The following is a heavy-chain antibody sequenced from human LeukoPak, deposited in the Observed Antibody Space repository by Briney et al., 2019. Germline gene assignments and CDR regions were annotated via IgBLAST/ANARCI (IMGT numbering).Heavy chain of an antibody. CDR3: ARDGQWLVEVPFDY. V-gene: IGHV3-48*03. CDR2: ISSSGSTI. D-gene: IGHD6-19*01. CDR1: GFTFSGYE. Sequence: GGSLRLSCAASGFTFSGYEMNWVRQAPGKGLEWVSYISSSGSTIYYADSVKGRFIISRDNAKNSLYLQMNSLRAEDTAVYYCARDGQWLVEVPFDYWGQGTLVTVSS. J-gene: IGHJ4*02.